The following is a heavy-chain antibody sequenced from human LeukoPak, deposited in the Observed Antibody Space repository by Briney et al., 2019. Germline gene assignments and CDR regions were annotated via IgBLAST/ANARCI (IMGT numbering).Heavy chain of an antibody. V-gene: IGHV4-39*07. J-gene: IGHJ4*02. D-gene: IGHD6-6*01. CDR1: GGSISSSSYY. CDR2: IYYSGST. CDR3: ARGRRAFIAARLFDY. Sequence: SETLSLTCTVSGGSISSSSYYWGWIRQPPGKGLEWIGSIYYSGSTYYNPSLKSRVTISVDTSKNQFSLKLSSVTAADTAVYYCARGRRAFIAARLFDYWGQGTLVTVSS.